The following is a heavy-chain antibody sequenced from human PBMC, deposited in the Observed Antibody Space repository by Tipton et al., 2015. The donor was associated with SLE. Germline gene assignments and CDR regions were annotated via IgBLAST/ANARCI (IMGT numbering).Heavy chain of an antibody. V-gene: IGHV4-34*01. CDR3: ARSLPDAFDI. Sequence: TLSLTCAVYGGSFSGYYWSWIRQPPGKGLEWIGEINHSGSTNYNPSLKSRVTISVGTSKNQFSLKLSSVTAADTAVYYCARSLPDAFDIWGQGTMVTVSS. J-gene: IGHJ3*02. CDR2: INHSGST. CDR1: GGSFSGYY.